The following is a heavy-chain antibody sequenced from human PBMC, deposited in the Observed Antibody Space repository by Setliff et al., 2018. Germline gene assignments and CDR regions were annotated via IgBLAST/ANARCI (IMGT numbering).Heavy chain of an antibody. CDR2: IYTSGST. CDR1: GGSISSGSYY. CDR3: SRHPHYDSSGYRDY. V-gene: IGHV4-61*02. Sequence: SETLSLTCTVSGGSISSGSYYWSWIRQPAGKGLEWIGRIYTSGSTNYNPSLQSRVTISVDTSKNQFSLKLSSVTAADTAVYYCSRHPHYDSSGYRDYWGQGTLVTVSS. J-gene: IGHJ4*02. D-gene: IGHD3-22*01.